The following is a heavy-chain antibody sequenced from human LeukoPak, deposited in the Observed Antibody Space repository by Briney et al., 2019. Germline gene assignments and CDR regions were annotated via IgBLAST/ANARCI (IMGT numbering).Heavy chain of an antibody. J-gene: IGHJ4*02. CDR3: AKDKSFSGYSVY. CDR2: ISGGGGTT. CDR1: GFTFSSYA. V-gene: IGHV3-23*01. D-gene: IGHD1-26*01. Sequence: GGSLRLSCAASGFTFSSYAMSWVRQAPGKGLEWVSAISGGGGTTYYADSVKGWFTISRDNSKNTLYLQVNSLRAEDTAVYYCAKDKSFSGYSVYWGQGTLVTVSS.